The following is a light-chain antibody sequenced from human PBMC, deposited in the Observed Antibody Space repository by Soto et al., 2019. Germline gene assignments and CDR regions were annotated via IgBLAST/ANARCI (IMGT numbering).Light chain of an antibody. V-gene: IGLV2-14*01. CDR1: SSDLVIYNY. CDR2: QVT. J-gene: IGLJ1*01. Sequence: QSVLTQPASVSGSPGQSITISCTGTSSDLVIYNYVSLYQQQPGKAPKLMIYQVTNRPAGVSNRFSGSMSGNTASLTLSGLQAEDEADYYCSSYTDSSNYVFGTGTKLTVL. CDR3: SSYTDSSNYV.